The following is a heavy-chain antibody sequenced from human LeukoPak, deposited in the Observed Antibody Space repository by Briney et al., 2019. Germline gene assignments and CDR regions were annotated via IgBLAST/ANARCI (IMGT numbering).Heavy chain of an antibody. J-gene: IGHJ5*02. Sequence: PSQTLSLTCTVSGGSISSGDYYWSWIRQPPGKGLEWIGEINHSGSTNYNPSLKSRVTISVDTSKNQFSLKLSSVTAADTAVYYCARGPYSSGHPRNWFDPWGQGTLVTVSS. CDR1: GGSISSGDYY. CDR2: INHSGST. CDR3: ARGPYSSGHPRNWFDP. V-gene: IGHV4-30-4*01. D-gene: IGHD6-19*01.